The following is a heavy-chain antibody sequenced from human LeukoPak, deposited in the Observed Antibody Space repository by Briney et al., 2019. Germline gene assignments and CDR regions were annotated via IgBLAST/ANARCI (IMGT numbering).Heavy chain of an antibody. Sequence: GGSLRLSCAASGFTFSNYDMNWVRQAPGKGLEWISYISTRSGPKYYADSVKGRFTVSRGDSKNSLFLQMKSLRAEDAAVYYCAKVGTVAATTTPFDYWGQGTLVTVSS. CDR3: AKVGTVAATTTPFDY. J-gene: IGHJ4*02. D-gene: IGHD1-26*01. CDR2: ISTRSGPK. V-gene: IGHV3-48*04. CDR1: GFTFSNYD.